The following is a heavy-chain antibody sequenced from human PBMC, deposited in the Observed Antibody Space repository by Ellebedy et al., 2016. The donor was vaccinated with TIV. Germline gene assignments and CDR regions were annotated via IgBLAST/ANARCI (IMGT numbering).Heavy chain of an antibody. V-gene: IGHV3-30*18. J-gene: IGHJ4*02. CDR3: AKDQVLTGYYSPDY. CDR2: ISDDGSNN. Sequence: GESLKISCAASGFLFRTYGLPWVRQAPGKGLEWVAVISDDGSNNYYADSVKGRVTISRDNSKNTLKPQMNSLRAEDTSGYYCAKDQVLTGYYSPDYWGQGTLVTVSS. CDR1: GFLFRTYG. D-gene: IGHD3-9*01.